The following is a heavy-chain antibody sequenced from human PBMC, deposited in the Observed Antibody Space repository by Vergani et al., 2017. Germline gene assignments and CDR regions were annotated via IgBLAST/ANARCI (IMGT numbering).Heavy chain of an antibody. CDR3: ARSRIYYGAGSPDY. CDR2: IYYSGLT. CDR1: AYSISSGSYY. J-gene: IGHJ4*02. V-gene: IGHV4-39*01. D-gene: IGHD3-10*01. Sequence: QLQLQQSGPGLVKPSETLFLTCTVSAYSISSGSYYCGWIRQPPGKSLEWIGSIYYSGLTYYNPSLKSRVAISVDTSKNQFSLKVTSVTAADTAVYYCARSRIYYGAGSPDYWGQGTLVTVSS.